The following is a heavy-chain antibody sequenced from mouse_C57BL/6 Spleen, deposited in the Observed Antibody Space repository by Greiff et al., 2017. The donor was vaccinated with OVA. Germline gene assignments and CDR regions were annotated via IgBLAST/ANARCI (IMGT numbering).Heavy chain of an antibody. V-gene: IGHV14-4*01. CDR3: TQDYYRDYAMDY. CDR1: GFNIKDDY. D-gene: IGHD2-14*01. Sequence: VQLQQSGAELVRPGASVKLSCTASGFNIKDDYMHWVKQRPEQGLEWIGWIDPENGDTEYASKFQGKATITADTSSNTAYLQLSSLTSEDTAVYYCTQDYYRDYAMDYWGQGTSVTVSS. J-gene: IGHJ4*01. CDR2: IDPENGDT.